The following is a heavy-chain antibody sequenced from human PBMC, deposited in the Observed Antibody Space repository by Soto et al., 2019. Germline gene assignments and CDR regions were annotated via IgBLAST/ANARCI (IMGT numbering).Heavy chain of an antibody. V-gene: IGHV1-69*01. J-gene: IGHJ4*02. CDR2: FVPIVGTT. Sequence: VQLVQSGAEVKQPGSSVKVSCKASGGTFSSCTVTWVRQAPGQGLEWMGGFVPIVGTTDYSQNFQGRLTITGDESATTGYMVLSSLTSDDTARYYCAIGSTYSGEFEFWGQGTLVTVSS. CDR3: AIGSTYSGEFEF. CDR1: GGTFSSCT. D-gene: IGHD1-26*01.